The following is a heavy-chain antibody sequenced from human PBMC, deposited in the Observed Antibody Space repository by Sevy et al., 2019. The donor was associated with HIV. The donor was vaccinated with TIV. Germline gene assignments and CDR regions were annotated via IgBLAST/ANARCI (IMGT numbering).Heavy chain of an antibody. J-gene: IGHJ5*02. D-gene: IGHD3-10*01. V-gene: IGHV4-59*01. CDR3: ARVGGIHRFGEFWFDP. CDR1: GGSISSYY. Sequence: SETLSLTCTVSGGSISSYYWSWIRQPPGKGLEWIGYIYYSGSTNYNPSLKSRVTISVDTSKNQFSLKLSSVTAADTAVYYCARVGGIHRFGEFWFDPWGQGTLVNVSS. CDR2: IYYSGST.